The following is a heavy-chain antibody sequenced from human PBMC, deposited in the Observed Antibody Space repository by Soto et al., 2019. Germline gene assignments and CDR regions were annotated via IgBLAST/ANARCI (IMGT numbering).Heavy chain of an antibody. D-gene: IGHD6-25*01. CDR1: GGSITSSSHF. J-gene: IGHJ5*02. CDR3: AVQNFKIAAASYGRSNWFDP. V-gene: IGHV4-39*01. CDR2: IYVTGNT. Sequence: PSETLALTCSASGGSITSSSHFWGWGRQPPGKGLEWIGTIYVTGNTYYTPSLKSRLTMSIDTSKNECSLRINSVNAADTAVPYSAVQNFKIAAASYGRSNWFDPWGPGTLVTVSS.